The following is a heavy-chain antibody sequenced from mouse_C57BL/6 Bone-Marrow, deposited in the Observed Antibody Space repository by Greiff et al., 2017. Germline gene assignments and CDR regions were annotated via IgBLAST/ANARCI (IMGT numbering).Heavy chain of an antibody. CDR2: IDPANGNT. CDR1: GFNIKNTY. V-gene: IGHV14-3*01. CDR3: ARPNYYSGSRVDFDV. J-gene: IGHJ1*03. D-gene: IGHD1-1*01. Sequence: EVQLQQSVAELVRPGASVKLSCTASGFNIKNTYMHWVKQRPEQGLEWIGRIDPANGNTTYDPKFQGKAPITADTSSNTAYLQLSSLTSEDTALDYCARPNYYSGSRVDFDVWGTGTTVTVSS.